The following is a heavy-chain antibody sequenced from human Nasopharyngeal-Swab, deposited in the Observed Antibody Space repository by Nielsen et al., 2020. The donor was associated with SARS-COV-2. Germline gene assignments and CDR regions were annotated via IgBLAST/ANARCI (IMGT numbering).Heavy chain of an antibody. CDR1: GFTFSSYA. CDR3: ARGISISYSSSFSAFDI. CDR2: ISGSSSYI. Sequence: GESLKISCAASGFTFSSYAMSWVRQAPGKGLEWVSAISGSSSYIYYADSVKGRFTISRDNAKNSLYLQMNSLRAEDTAVYYCARGISISYSSSFSAFDIWGQGTMVTVSS. V-gene: IGHV3-21*01. D-gene: IGHD6-13*01. J-gene: IGHJ3*02.